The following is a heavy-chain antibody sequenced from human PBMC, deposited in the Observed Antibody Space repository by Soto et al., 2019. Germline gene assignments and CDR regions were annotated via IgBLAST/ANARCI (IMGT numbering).Heavy chain of an antibody. CDR1: GGSISSFY. CDR3: ARTYDDSGPNSGGYGFDI. V-gene: IGHV4-59*08. J-gene: IGHJ3*02. CDR2: IYYSGST. Sequence: PSETLSLTCTVSGGSISSFYWSWIRQPPGKGLECIGYIYYSGSTNYNPSLKSRVTISVDTSKNQFSLKLSSVTAADTAVYYCARTYDDSGPNSGGYGFDIWGQGTMVTVSS. D-gene: IGHD3-22*01.